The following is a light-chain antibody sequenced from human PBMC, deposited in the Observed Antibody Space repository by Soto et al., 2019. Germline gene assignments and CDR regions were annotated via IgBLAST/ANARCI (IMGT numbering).Light chain of an antibody. CDR2: EVS. Sequence: QSVLTQPPSASGSPGQSVTISCTGTSSDVGGYNYVSWYQQHPGKAPKLMIYEVSKRPSGVPDRLSGSKSGNTASLTVSGXXXXXXXXYYCSSYAGSMGVFGTGTKVTVL. CDR3: SSYAGSMGV. CDR1: SSDVGGYNY. V-gene: IGLV2-8*01. J-gene: IGLJ1*01.